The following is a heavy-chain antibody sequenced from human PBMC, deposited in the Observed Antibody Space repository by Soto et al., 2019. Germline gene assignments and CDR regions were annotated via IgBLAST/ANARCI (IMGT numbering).Heavy chain of an antibody. CDR2: IYSSGST. D-gene: IGHD2-15*01. V-gene: IGHV4-61*01. CDR1: GGSVSSGSYY. Sequence: PSETLSLTCTVSGGSVSSGSYYWCWIRQPPGKGLEWIGYIYSSGSTNYNPSLKSRVTISVDTSKNQFSLKLNSVTAADTAVYYCARTDERVVATTLTLDYWGQGTLVTVSS. J-gene: IGHJ4*02. CDR3: ARTDERVVATTLTLDY.